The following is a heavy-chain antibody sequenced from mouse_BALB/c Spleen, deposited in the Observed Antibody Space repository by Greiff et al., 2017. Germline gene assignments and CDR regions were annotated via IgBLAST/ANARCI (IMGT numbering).Heavy chain of an antibody. CDR3: ARWEGFDY. V-gene: IGHV5-17*02. D-gene: IGHD4-1*01. CDR2: ISSGSSTI. Sequence: EVKLVESGGGLVQPGGSRKLSCAASGFTFSSFGMHWVRQAPEKGLEWVAYISSGSSTIYYADTVKGRFTISRDNPKNTLFLQMTSLRSEDTAMYYCARWEGFDYWGQGTTLTVSS. J-gene: IGHJ2*01. CDR1: GFTFSSFG.